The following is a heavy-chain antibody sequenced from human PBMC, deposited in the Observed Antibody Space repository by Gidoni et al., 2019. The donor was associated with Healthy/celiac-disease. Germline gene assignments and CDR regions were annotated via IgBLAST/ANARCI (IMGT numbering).Heavy chain of an antibody. Sequence: QVQLVESGGGVVQPGRSLRLSCAASGFPFSSYGMHWVRQDPGKGLEWVAVISYDGSNKYYADSVKGRFTISRDNSKNTLYLQMNSLRAEDTAVYYCAKVPGEQQLAIFDYWGQGTLVTVSS. V-gene: IGHV3-30*18. J-gene: IGHJ4*02. D-gene: IGHD6-13*01. CDR3: AKVPGEQQLAIFDY. CDR2: ISYDGSNK. CDR1: GFPFSSYG.